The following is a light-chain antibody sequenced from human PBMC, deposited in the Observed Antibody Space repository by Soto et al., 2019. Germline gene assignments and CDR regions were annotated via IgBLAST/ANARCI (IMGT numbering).Light chain of an antibody. CDR3: QQYNKWPLT. V-gene: IGKV3-15*01. CDR1: QSVSSN. Sequence: DIVTTQSPATLAVSPGERATLSCRASQSVSSNLAWYQQKPGQAPRLLIYGASTRATGIPVRFSGSASGTEFTLTISSLQSEDFTVYYCQQYNKWPLTFGQGTKVDI. CDR2: GAS. J-gene: IGKJ1*01.